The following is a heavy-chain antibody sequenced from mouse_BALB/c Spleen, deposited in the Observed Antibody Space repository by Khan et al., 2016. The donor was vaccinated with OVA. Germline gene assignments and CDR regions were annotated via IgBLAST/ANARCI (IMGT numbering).Heavy chain of an antibody. CDR2: INSNGGTN. CDR1: GFTFSGYG. CDR3: ARIHDRYDEGYWYFDV. V-gene: IGHV5-6-3*01. D-gene: IGHD2-14*01. Sequence: EVELVESGGGLVQPGGSLKLSCAASGFTFSGYGMSWVRQTPDKRLELVATINSNGGTNYYPDSVKGRFTISRDNAKSTLHLQMSSLKSEDTAMYYCARIHDRYDEGYWYFDVWGAGTTVTVSS. J-gene: IGHJ1*01.